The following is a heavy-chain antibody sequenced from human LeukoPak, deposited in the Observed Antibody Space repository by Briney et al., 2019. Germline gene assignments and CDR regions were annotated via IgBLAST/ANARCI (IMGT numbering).Heavy chain of an antibody. CDR2: FYYRGSP. J-gene: IGHJ3*02. CDR1: GGSIGSSSIY. Sequence: NASETLSLTCSVSGGSIGSSSIYWGWIRQSPGKGLEWIGSFYYRGSPYYDSSLKSRVTISVDTSKNQFSLRLSSVTAADTAVYYCGRLYGGDSGVGAFDIWGQGTMVTVSS. CDR3: GRLYGGDSGVGAFDI. D-gene: IGHD4-23*01. V-gene: IGHV4-39*01.